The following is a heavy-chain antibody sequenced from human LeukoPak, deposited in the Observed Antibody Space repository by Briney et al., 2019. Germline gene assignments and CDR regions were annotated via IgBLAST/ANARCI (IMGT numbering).Heavy chain of an antibody. Sequence: PGGSLRLSCAVSGFTFSSYGMHWVRQAPGKGLEWVAVIWYDGSNKYYADSVKGRFTISRDNSKNTLYLQMNSLRAEDTAVYYCARDHGGRDFWSGYLAYYFDYWGQGTLVTVSS. D-gene: IGHD3-3*01. V-gene: IGHV3-33*01. CDR3: ARDHGGRDFWSGYLAYYFDY. CDR1: GFTFSSYG. CDR2: IWYDGSNK. J-gene: IGHJ4*02.